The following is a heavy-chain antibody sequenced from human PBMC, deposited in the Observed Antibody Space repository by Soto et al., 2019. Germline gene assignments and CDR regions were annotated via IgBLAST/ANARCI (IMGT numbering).Heavy chain of an antibody. Sequence: QVHLQQWGAGLLKPSETLSLTCAVYGGSFSGYYWSWIRQSPGKGLEWIGEINHSGITNSNPSLKSRVARSVDTSKHQFSRKLRYVTAADTAVYYCARGISLIVEVQRDAPDKYYFDSWGQGTLVTVSS. CDR2: INHSGIT. V-gene: IGHV4-34*01. D-gene: IGHD2-15*01. CDR1: GGSFSGYY. J-gene: IGHJ4*02. CDR3: ARGISLIVEVQRDAPDKYYFDS.